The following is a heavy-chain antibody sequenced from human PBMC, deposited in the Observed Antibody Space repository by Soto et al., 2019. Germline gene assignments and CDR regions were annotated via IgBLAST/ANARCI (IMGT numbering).Heavy chain of an antibody. V-gene: IGHV3-30-3*01. D-gene: IGHD2-2*01. J-gene: IGHJ6*02. CDR1: GFTFSSYA. CDR3: ARDKGCSSTSCYYYYYYYGMDV. Sequence: GGSLRLSCAASGFTFSSYAMHWVRQAPGKGLEWVAVISYDGSNKYYADSVKGRFTISRDNSKNTLYLQMNSLRAEDTAVYYCARDKGCSSTSCYYYYYYYGMDVWGQGTTVTVSS. CDR2: ISYDGSNK.